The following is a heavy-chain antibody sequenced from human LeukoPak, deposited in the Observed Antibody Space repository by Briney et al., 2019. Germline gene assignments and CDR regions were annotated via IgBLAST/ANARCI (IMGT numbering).Heavy chain of an antibody. J-gene: IGHJ5*02. CDR2: TYYRSKWYN. D-gene: IGHD6-13*01. V-gene: IGHV6-1*01. CDR3: ARVHFEQQVYWFDP. CDR1: GDSVSSNSAA. Sequence: SQTLSLTCAISGDSVSSNSAAWNWIRQSPSRGLEWLGRTYYRSKWYNDYAESVKCRISINPDTSKNQFSLHLNSVTPEDTAVYYCARVHFEQQVYWFDPWGRGTLVTVSS.